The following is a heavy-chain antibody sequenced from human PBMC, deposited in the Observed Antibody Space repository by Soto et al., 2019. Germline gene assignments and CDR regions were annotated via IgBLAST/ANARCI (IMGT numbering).Heavy chain of an antibody. CDR1: NGSVSSGTSS. J-gene: IGHJ6*02. CDR2: IYYSGTT. Sequence: SETLSLTCTVSNGSVSSGTSSWRWVRQPPGRGREWFGYIYYSGTTYYTPSLKTRLTMSMDRANDHFSLNLTAETAADTAVYFCARGHYYYGMDVWGQGITVTVSS. CDR3: ARGHYYYGMDV. V-gene: IGHV4-30-2*01.